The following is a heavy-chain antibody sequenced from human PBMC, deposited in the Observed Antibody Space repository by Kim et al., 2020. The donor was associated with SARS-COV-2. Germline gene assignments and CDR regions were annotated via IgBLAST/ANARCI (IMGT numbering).Heavy chain of an antibody. CDR1: GFTFGDYA. J-gene: IGHJ3*02. CDR2: ISWNSGSI. D-gene: IGHD3-22*01. V-gene: IGHV3-9*01. Sequence: GGSLRLSCAASGFTFGDYAMHWVRQAPGKGLEWVSGISWNSGSIGYADSVKGRFTISRDNAKNSLYLQMNSLRAEDTALYYCAKALGTYYYDSSGYYAFDIWGQGTMVTVSP. CDR3: AKALGTYYYDSSGYYAFDI.